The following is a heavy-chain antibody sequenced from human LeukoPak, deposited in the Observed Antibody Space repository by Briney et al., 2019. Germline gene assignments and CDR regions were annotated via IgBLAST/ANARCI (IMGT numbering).Heavy chain of an antibody. CDR2: INPDNGRT. V-gene: IGHV1-2*02. J-gene: IGHJ6*02. CDR1: SDTFTGYY. D-gene: IGHD2-21*01. CDR3: ATVAPPFGMDV. Sequence: GASVKVSCKTSSDTFTGYYLHWVRQAPGQGLEWMGWINPDNGRTDSAQKFQGRVTLTRDTSISTAYMEMNRLESDDTAVYYCATVAPPFGMDVWGQGTTVIVS.